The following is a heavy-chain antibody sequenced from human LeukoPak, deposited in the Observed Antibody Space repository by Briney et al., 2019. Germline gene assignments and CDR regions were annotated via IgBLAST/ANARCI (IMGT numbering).Heavy chain of an antibody. CDR3: ARHEENSSGWYGWYFDL. V-gene: IGHV4-39*01. J-gene: IGHJ2*01. Sequence: PSETLSLTCTVSGGSISTTLYYWSWIRQPPGKGLEWIGSILYSGRTYNNPSLKRRVTISVDTSKNQFSLKLSSVTAADTAVYYCARHEENSSGWYGWYFDLWGRGTLVTVSS. CDR2: ILYSGRT. D-gene: IGHD6-19*01. CDR1: GGSISTTLYY.